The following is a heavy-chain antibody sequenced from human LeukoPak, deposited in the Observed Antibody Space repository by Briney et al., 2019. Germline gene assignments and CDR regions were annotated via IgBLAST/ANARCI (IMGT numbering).Heavy chain of an antibody. J-gene: IGHJ4*02. CDR2: IDWNSGRI. D-gene: IGHD3-22*01. V-gene: IGHV3-9*01. Sequence: GGSLRLSCAASGFTFSDYAMHWVRQAPGKGLEWVSGIDWNSGRIAYADSVRGRFTVSRDNAKNSLYLQVNSLRAEDTALYFCAKDISRYYDSSGYYYAALDYWGQGTLVIVSS. CDR1: GFTFSDYA. CDR3: AKDISRYYDSSGYYYAALDY.